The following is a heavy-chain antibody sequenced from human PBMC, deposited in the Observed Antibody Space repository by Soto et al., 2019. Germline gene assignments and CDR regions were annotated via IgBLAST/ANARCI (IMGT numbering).Heavy chain of an antibody. Sequence: ASVKVSCKASGYTFTIYAMPWVRQAPGQRLEWMGWINAGNGNTKYSQKFQGRVTITRDTSASTAYMELSSLRSEDTAVYYCARSIVVVTALDYWGQGTLVTVSS. CDR1: GYTFTIYA. V-gene: IGHV1-3*01. D-gene: IGHD2-21*02. J-gene: IGHJ4*02. CDR2: INAGNGNT. CDR3: ARSIVVVTALDY.